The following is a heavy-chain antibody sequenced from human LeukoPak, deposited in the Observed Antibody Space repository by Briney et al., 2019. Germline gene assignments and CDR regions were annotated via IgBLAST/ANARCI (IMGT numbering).Heavy chain of an antibody. V-gene: IGHV1-8*03. D-gene: IGHD3-22*01. Sequence: ASVKVSCKGYGYTFINHDIDWVRQAAGQGLERMGWMNSNSGNTGYAQKFQGRVTFTRDTSISTAYMELRSLRSDDTAVYYCAAIGVYYDSSGSPIPFDYWGQGTLVTVSS. CDR3: AAIGVYYDSSGSPIPFDY. CDR1: GYTFINHD. CDR2: MNSNSGNT. J-gene: IGHJ4*02.